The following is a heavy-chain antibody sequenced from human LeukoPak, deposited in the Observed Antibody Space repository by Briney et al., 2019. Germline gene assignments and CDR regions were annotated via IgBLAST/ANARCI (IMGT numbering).Heavy chain of an antibody. V-gene: IGHV3-15*01. J-gene: IGHJ4*02. CDR2: LKSKTDGGTT. CDR3: IASLYTVTSLEPNY. Sequence: GGSLRLSCAASGVTFSNAWMSWVRQAPGQGLEWVGRLKSKTDGGTTDYAAPVKGRFSISRDDSKNTLYLQMNSLKTEDTAVYYCIASLYTVTSLEPNYWGQGTLVTVSS. CDR1: GVTFSNAW. D-gene: IGHD4-17*01.